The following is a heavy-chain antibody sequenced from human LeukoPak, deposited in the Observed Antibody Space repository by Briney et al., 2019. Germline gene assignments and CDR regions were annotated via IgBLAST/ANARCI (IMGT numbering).Heavy chain of an antibody. J-gene: IGHJ6*03. CDR3: AREKRYYDSRGYYESYHYYYMDV. CDR1: GGSISSGSYS. V-gene: IGHV4-61*02. Sequence: SPSQTLSLTCTVSGGSISSGSYSWSWLRQPAGKGLEWIGRIHNSGSTNYNPSLKSRVTISVDTSKKQFSLKLSSVTAADTAVYYCAREKRYYDSRGYYESYHYYYMDVWGKGTTVTISS. CDR2: IHNSGST. D-gene: IGHD3-22*01.